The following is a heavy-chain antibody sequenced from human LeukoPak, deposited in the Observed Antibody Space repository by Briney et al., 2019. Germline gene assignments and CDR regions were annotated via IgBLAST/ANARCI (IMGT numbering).Heavy chain of an antibody. CDR1: GFTSSSYG. V-gene: IGHV3-30*18. J-gene: IGHJ4*02. Sequence: GGSLRLSCAASGFTSSSYGMHWVRQAPGKGLDWVAVISNDGSKKYYADSVKGRFTISRDNSKNTLSLQVSSLRTEDTAVYYCAKDRYSYAFEYSDSWGQGTLVTVSS. D-gene: IGHD5-18*01. CDR3: AKDRYSYAFEYSDS. CDR2: ISNDGSKK.